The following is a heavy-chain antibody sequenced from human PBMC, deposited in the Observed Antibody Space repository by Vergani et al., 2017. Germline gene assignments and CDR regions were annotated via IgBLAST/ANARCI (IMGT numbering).Heavy chain of an antibody. J-gene: IGHJ3*02. Sequence: QVQLVQSGAEVKKPGASVQVSCKASGYTFTSYDMHWVRQAPGQGLEWMGKIYPSGGTNYAQKFQGRVTMTKDTSTSTVYMELSSLRSEDTAVYYCARELGXCSSTSCAVGAFDIWGQGTMVTVSS. CDR3: ARELGXCSSTSCAVGAFDI. V-gene: IGHV1-46*03. CDR1: GYTFTSYD. D-gene: IGHD2-2*01. CDR2: IYPSGGT.